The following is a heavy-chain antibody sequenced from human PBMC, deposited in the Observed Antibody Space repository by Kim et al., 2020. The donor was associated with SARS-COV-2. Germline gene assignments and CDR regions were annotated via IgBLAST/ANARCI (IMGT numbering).Heavy chain of an antibody. V-gene: IGHV3-23*01. Sequence: GGSLRLSCAASGFTFSSYAMNWVRQAPGKGLEWVSAISGNGGSTYYADSVKGRFTISRDNPKNTLYLQMNSLRAEDTAVYYCAKVLEWLSFARSYYYMDVWGKGTTVTVSS. CDR2: ISGNGGST. J-gene: IGHJ6*03. CDR3: AKVLEWLSFARSYYYMDV. D-gene: IGHD3-3*01. CDR1: GFTFSSYA.